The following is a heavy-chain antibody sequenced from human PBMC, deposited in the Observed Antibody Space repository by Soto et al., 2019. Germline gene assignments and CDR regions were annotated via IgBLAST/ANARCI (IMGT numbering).Heavy chain of an antibody. D-gene: IGHD4-17*01. Sequence: GGSLRLSCAASGFTFSSYGMHWVRQAPGKGLEWVAVIWYDGSNKYYADSVKGRFTISRDNSKNTLYLQMNSLRAEDTAVYYCARDHYGDYGEDAFDIWGQGTMVTVSS. CDR3: ARDHYGDYGEDAFDI. CDR2: IWYDGSNK. J-gene: IGHJ3*02. V-gene: IGHV3-33*01. CDR1: GFTFSSYG.